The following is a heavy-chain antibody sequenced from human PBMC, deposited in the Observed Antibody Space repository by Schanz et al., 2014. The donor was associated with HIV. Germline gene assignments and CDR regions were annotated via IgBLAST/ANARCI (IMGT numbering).Heavy chain of an antibody. D-gene: IGHD6-19*01. J-gene: IGHJ4*02. Sequence: VQLLESGGGLVRPGGSLRLSCAVSGFTFSNYAMHWVRQAPGKGLEWVAVISYDGSNKYYADSVKGRFTISRDNSKNTLYLQMNSLRAEDTAVYYCAREAIAVGGPSDHWGQGTLVTVSS. V-gene: IGHV3-30-3*01. CDR1: GFTFSNYA. CDR2: ISYDGSNK. CDR3: AREAIAVGGPSDH.